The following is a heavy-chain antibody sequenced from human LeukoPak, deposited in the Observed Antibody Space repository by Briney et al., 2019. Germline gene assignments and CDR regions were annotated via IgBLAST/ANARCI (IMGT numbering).Heavy chain of an antibody. Sequence: GGSLRLSCAASGLTFSSYAMHWVRQAPGKGLEWVAVISYDGSNKYYADSVKGRFTISRDNSKNTLYLQMNSLRAEDTAVYYCARGLRVLWFGNWFDPWGQGTLVTVSS. CDR2: ISYDGSNK. J-gene: IGHJ5*02. CDR1: GLTFSSYA. D-gene: IGHD3-10*01. V-gene: IGHV3-30-3*01. CDR3: ARGLRVLWFGNWFDP.